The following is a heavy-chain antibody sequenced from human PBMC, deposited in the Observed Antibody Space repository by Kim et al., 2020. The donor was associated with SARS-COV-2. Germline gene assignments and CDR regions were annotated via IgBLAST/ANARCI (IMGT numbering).Heavy chain of an antibody. Sequence: SVKGRFTISRDDSKNTAYLQMNSLKTEDTAVYYCTRPLWTGTTRAYYMDVWGKGTTVTVSS. CDR3: TRPLWTGTTRAYYMDV. J-gene: IGHJ6*03. D-gene: IGHD1-7*01. V-gene: IGHV3-73*01.